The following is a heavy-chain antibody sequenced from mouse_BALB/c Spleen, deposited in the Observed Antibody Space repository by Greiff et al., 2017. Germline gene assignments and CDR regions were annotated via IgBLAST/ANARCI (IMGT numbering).Heavy chain of an antibody. Sequence: QVQLQQPGAELVKPGASVKLSCKASGYTFTSYWMHWVKQRPGQGLEWIGEINPSNGRTNYNEKFKDKATLTADKSSSTAYMQLSSLTSEDSAVYYCARSGVVDYYAMDYWGQGTSVTVSS. J-gene: IGHJ4*01. CDR2: INPSNGRT. CDR1: GYTFTSYW. D-gene: IGHD1-1*01. CDR3: ARSGVVDYYAMDY. V-gene: IGHV1S81*02.